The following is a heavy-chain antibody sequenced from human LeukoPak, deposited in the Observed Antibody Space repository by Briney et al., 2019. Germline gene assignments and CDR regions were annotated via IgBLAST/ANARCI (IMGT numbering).Heavy chain of an antibody. Sequence: GGSLRLSCAASGFTVSSNYMSWVRQAPGKGLEWVSVIYSGGSTYYADSVKGRFTISRDNSKNTLYLQMNSLRAEDTAVYYCAKGGSFYDILTGYLRPYYFDYWGQGTLVTVSS. V-gene: IGHV3-53*01. CDR2: IYSGGST. CDR3: AKGGSFYDILTGYLRPYYFDY. D-gene: IGHD3-9*01. J-gene: IGHJ4*02. CDR1: GFTVSSNY.